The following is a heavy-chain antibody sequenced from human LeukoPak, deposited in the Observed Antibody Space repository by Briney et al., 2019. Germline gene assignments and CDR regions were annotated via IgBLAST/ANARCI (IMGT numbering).Heavy chain of an antibody. D-gene: IGHD2-2*01. CDR1: GYTFTAYY. CDR3: ARDRVVVAAAFDY. CDR2: INPNSGGT. J-gene: IGHJ4*02. Sequence: GASVKVSCKASGYTFTAYYMHWVRQAPGQGLEWMGWINPNSGGTNYAQKFQGRVTMTRDTSISTAYMELSRLRSDDTAVYYCARDRVVVAAAFDYWGQGTLVTVSS. V-gene: IGHV1-2*02.